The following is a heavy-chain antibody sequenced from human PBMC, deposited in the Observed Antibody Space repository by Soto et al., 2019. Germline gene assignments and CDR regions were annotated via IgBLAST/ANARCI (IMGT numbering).Heavy chain of an antibody. CDR1: GGSISSGGYY. V-gene: IGHV4-31*03. D-gene: IGHD6-25*01. J-gene: IGHJ6*02. CDR3: ARDGDSSGYHYYYGMDV. Sequence: PSDTLSLTCTVSGGSISSGGYYWSWIRQHPGKGLEWIGYIYYSGSTYYNPSLKSRVTISVDTSKNQFSLKLSSVTAADTAVYYCARDGDSSGYHYYYGMDVWGQGTTVTVSS. CDR2: IYYSGST.